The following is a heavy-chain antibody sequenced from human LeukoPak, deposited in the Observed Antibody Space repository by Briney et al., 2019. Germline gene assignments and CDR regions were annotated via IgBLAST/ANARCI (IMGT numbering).Heavy chain of an antibody. CDR1: GGSISNYY. D-gene: IGHD3-22*01. J-gene: IGHJ4*02. Sequence: SETLSLTCSVSGGSISNYYWSWIRQPPGKGLEWIGYIFPRGSSNYSPSLKSRVTISVDTSKNQFSLKLSSVTAADTAAYYCARASDSSGYYDLDYWGQGTLVTVSS. V-gene: IGHV4-59*01. CDR3: ARASDSSGYYDLDY. CDR2: IFPRGSS.